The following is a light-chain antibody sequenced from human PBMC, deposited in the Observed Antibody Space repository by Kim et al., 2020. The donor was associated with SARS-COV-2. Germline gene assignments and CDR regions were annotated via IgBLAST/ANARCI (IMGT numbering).Light chain of an antibody. V-gene: IGLV1-44*01. CDR1: SSNIGSNT. CDR2: SNN. CDR3: ATWDGSLNGWV. J-gene: IGLJ3*02. Sequence: QSVLTQPPSASGTPGQRVTISCSGSSSNIGSNTVNWYQQLPGMAPKFLIYSNNQRPSGVPDRFSGSKSGTSASLAISGLQSEDEADYYCATWDGSLNGWVFGGGTQLTVL.